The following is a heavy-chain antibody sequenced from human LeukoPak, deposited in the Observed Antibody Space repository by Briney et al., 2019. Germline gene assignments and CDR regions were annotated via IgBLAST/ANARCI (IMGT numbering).Heavy chain of an antibody. V-gene: IGHV1-8*01. CDR1: GYTFTTYD. CDR2: VNSNSDNT. D-gene: IGHD3-9*01. CDR3: MRAAQEGRDSMTGFRTGNWFNP. Sequence: ASAKVSCKASGYTFTTYDINWVRQVPGQGPEWMGWVNSNSDNTESSPKFEGRVHPTISDSIKKTYMELSSLKSEDTAVYYCMRAAQEGRDSMTGFRTGNWFNPWGQGTLVSVSS. J-gene: IGHJ5*02.